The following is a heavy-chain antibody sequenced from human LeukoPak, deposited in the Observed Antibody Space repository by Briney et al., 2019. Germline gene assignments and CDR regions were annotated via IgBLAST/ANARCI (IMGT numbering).Heavy chain of an antibody. D-gene: IGHD3-16*01. CDR2: ISSSSSYI. CDR3: AKDLGPTDDAFDI. J-gene: IGHJ3*02. V-gene: IGHV3-21*04. Sequence: GGSLRLSCAASGFTFSSYSMNWVRQAPGKGLEWVSSISSSSSYIYYADSVKGRFTISRDNAKNSLYLQMNSLRAEDTAVYYCAKDLGPTDDAFDIWGQGTMVTVSS. CDR1: GFTFSSYS.